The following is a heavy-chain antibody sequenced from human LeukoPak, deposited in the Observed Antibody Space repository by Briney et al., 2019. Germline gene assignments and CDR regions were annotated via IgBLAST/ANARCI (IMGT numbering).Heavy chain of an antibody. CDR2: MNPNSGNT. CDR3: ARQNYDYVWGSYRYDY. J-gene: IGHJ4*02. D-gene: IGHD3-16*02. V-gene: IGHV1-8*01. Sequence: SVKVSCKASGYTFTSYDINWVRQATGQGLEWMGWMNPNSGNTGYVQKFQGRVTMTRNTSISTAYMELSSLRSEDTAVYYCARQNYDYVWGSYRYDYWGQGTLVTVSS. CDR1: GYTFTSYD.